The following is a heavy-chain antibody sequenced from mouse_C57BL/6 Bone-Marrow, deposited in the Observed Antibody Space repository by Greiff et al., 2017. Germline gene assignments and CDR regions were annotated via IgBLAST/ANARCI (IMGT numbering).Heavy chain of an antibody. CDR3: ARSPDSSGYWFAY. V-gene: IGHV1-50*01. CDR2: IDPSDSYT. CDR1: GYTFTSYW. D-gene: IGHD3-2*02. Sequence: QVQLQQPGAELVKPGASVKLSCKASGYTFTSYWMQWVKQRHGQGLEWIGEIDPSDSYTNYHQKFKGKATLTVDTSSSTAYMQLSSLTSEDSAVYYCARSPDSSGYWFAYWGQGTLVTVSA. J-gene: IGHJ3*01.